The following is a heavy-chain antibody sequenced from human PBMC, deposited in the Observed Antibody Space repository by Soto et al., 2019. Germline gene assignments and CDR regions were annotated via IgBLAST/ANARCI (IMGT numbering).Heavy chain of an antibody. J-gene: IGHJ6*04. D-gene: IGHD2-2*01. CDR1: GGTFSSYA. CDR3: ARHVPAAGYYYGMDV. V-gene: IGHV1-69*12. Sequence: QVQLVQSGAEVKKPGSSVKVSCKASGGTFSSYAISWVRQAPGQGLEWMGGIIPIFGTANYAQKFQGRVTITADESTSTAYRELSSLRSEDTAVYYCARHVPAAGYYYGMDVWGKGTTVTVSS. CDR2: IIPIFGTA.